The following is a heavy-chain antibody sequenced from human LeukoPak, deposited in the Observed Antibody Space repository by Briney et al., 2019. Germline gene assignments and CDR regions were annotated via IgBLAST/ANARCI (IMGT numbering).Heavy chain of an antibody. V-gene: IGHV4-34*01. CDR2: INHSGST. CDR3: ARHDYYGSGSYYGGCDC. D-gene: IGHD3-10*01. J-gene: IGHJ4*02. Sequence: KSSETLSLTCAAYGGSFSGYYWSWIRQPPGKGLEWIGEINHSGSTNYNPSLKSRVTISVDTSKNQFSLKLSSVTAADTAVYYCARHDYYGSGSYYGGCDCWGQGTLVTVSS. CDR1: GGSFSGYY.